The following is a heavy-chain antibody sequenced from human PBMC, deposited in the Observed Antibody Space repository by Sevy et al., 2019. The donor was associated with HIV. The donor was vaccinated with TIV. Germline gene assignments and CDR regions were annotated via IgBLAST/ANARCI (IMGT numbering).Heavy chain of an antibody. V-gene: IGHV3-23*01. CDR3: AKDRDPDDKWEIDY. CDR1: GFTFRSYT. CDR2: IIGGGGT. Sequence: GGSLRLSCVGSGFTFRSYTINWVRQAPGKGLEWVSAIIGGGGTVYADSVKGRFTISRDDSKNTVYLQMSRLTGEDTAVYFCAKDRDPDDKWEIDYWGQGTLVTVSS. J-gene: IGHJ4*02. D-gene: IGHD1-26*01.